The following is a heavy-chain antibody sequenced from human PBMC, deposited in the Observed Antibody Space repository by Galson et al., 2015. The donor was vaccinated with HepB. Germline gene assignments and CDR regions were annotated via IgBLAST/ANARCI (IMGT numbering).Heavy chain of an antibody. CDR2: ISSSSSYT. D-gene: IGHD4-23*01. Sequence: SLRLSCAASGFTFSDYYMSWIRQAPGKGLEWVSYISSSSSYTNYADSVKGRFTISRDNAKNSLYLQMNSLRAEDTAVYYCARIFDHGGSVYWYFDLWGRGTLVTVSS. CDR1: GFTFSDYY. J-gene: IGHJ2*01. V-gene: IGHV3-11*06. CDR3: ARIFDHGGSVYWYFDL.